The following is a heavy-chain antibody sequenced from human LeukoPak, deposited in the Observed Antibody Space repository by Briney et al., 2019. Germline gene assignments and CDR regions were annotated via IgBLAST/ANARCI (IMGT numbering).Heavy chain of an antibody. D-gene: IGHD3-9*01. CDR2: ISYDGSNK. CDR1: GFTFDDYT. CDR3: ARVHYFDWFADAFDI. J-gene: IGHJ3*02. V-gene: IGHV3-30-3*01. Sequence: GGSLRLSCAASGFTFDDYTMHWVRQAPGKGLEWVAVISYDGSNKYYADSVKGRFTISRDNSKNTLYLQMNSLRAEDTAVYYCARVHYFDWFADAFDIWGQGTMVTVSS.